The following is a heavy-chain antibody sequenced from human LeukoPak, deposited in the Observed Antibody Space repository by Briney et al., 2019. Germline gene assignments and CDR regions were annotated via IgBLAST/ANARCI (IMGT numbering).Heavy chain of an antibody. V-gene: IGHV4-59*01. J-gene: IGHJ3*02. Sequence: PSETLSLTCTVSGVSISSYYWSWIREPPGKGLECVGYIYYSGSTNYNPSLKSRVTISVDTSKNQFSLKLSSVTAADAAVYYCARLRVSWFGGPGNAVDIWGQGTMVTVSS. D-gene: IGHD3-10*01. CDR3: ARLRVSWFGGPGNAVDI. CDR1: GVSISSYY. CDR2: IYYSGST.